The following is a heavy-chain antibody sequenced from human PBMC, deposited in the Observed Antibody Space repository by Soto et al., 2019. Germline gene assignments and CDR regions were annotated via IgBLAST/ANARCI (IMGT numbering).Heavy chain of an antibody. D-gene: IGHD6-13*01. CDR3: ARAEYSSSWSPYYYYYGMDV. CDR2: VSYDGTKE. Sequence: GGSLRLSCAVSGFTFDSYPMHWVRQAPGKGLEWVAVVSYDGTKEYYADSVKGRFTISRDNSKSTLSLQMNSLRADDTAVYYCARAEYSSSWSPYYYYYGMDVWGQGTTVTVSS. J-gene: IGHJ6*02. V-gene: IGHV3-30*14. CDR1: GFTFDSYP.